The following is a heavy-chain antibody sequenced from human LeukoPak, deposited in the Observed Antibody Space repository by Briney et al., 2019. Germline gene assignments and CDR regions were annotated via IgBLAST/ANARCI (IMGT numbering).Heavy chain of an antibody. D-gene: IGHD4-17*01. CDR2: IYTSGST. CDR1: GGSISSYY. V-gene: IGHV4-4*09. Sequence: SETLSLTCTVSGGSISSYYWSWIRQPPGKGLEWIGYIYTSGSTNYNPSLKSRVTISVDTSKNQFSLKLSSVTAADTAVYYCARSDYGDYRYYYMDVWGKGTTVTVSS. J-gene: IGHJ6*03. CDR3: ARSDYGDYRYYYMDV.